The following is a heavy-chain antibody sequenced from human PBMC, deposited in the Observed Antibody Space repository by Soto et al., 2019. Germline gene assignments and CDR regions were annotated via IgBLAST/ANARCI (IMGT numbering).Heavy chain of an antibody. CDR3: AKTKGSYSSSWPPFDY. CDR2: ISYDGSNK. V-gene: IGHV3-30*18. CDR1: GFTFSSYG. Sequence: PGGSLRLSCAASGFTFSSYGMHWVRQAPGKGLEWVAVISYDGSNKYYADSVKGRFTISRDNSKNTLYLQMNSLRAEDTAVYYCAKTKGSYSSSWPPFDYWGQGTLVTVSS. J-gene: IGHJ4*02. D-gene: IGHD6-13*01.